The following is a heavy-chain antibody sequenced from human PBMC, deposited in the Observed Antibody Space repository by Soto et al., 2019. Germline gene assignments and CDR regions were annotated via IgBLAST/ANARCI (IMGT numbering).Heavy chain of an antibody. V-gene: IGHV3-23*01. Sequence: GGSLRLSCAASGFSFSYYAMSWVRQAPGKGLEWVSVISESGGSTHYADSVRGRFTVSRDNSKNSPSLRMNSLRDEDTAVYFCAKRSPYSSGWYSPIFDYWGQGALVTVSS. CDR1: GFSFSYYA. J-gene: IGHJ4*02. CDR3: AKRSPYSSGWYSPIFDY. CDR2: ISESGGST. D-gene: IGHD6-13*01.